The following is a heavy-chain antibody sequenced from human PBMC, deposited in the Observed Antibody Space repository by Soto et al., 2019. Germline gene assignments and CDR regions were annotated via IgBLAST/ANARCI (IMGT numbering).Heavy chain of an antibody. CDR1: GFTFDNYG. CDR3: AGGDYGDSIDF. D-gene: IGHD4-17*01. J-gene: IGHJ4*02. CDR2: ISYDDSYR. V-gene: IGHV3-33*01. Sequence: QVHLVESGGGVVQPGKSLRLSCAASGFTFDNYGRLWVRQAPGKGLEWVALISYDDSYRYYTNSVRGRFTISRDNSKNMVFLHMNSLQGDDTAVYYCAGGDYGDSIDFWGQGTLVTVSS.